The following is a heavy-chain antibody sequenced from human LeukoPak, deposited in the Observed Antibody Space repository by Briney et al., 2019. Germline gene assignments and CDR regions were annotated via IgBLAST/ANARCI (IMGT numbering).Heavy chain of an antibody. D-gene: IGHD6-6*01. V-gene: IGHV4-39*07. CDR2: IYYSGST. CDR3: ARVKVRWSSSSSWYFDL. Sequence: SSETLSLTCTVSGGSISSSSYYWGWIRQPPGKGLEWIGSIYYSGSTYYNPSLKSRVTISVDTSKNQFSLKLSSVTAADTAVYYCARVKVRWSSSSSWYFDLWGRGTLVTVSS. CDR1: GGSISSSSYY. J-gene: IGHJ2*01.